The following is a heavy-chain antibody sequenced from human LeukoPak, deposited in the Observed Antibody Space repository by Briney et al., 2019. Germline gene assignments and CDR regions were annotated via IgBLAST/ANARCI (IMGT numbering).Heavy chain of an antibody. J-gene: IGHJ4*02. CDR3: ASELYGDYYFDY. CDR2: IYTSGST. D-gene: IGHD4-17*01. CDR1: GGSFSGYY. Sequence: PSETLSLTCAVYGGSFSGYYWSWIRQPAGKGLEWIGRIYTSGSTNYNPSLKSRVTMSVDTSKNQFSLKLSSVTAADTAVYYCASELYGDYYFDYWGQGTLVTVSS. V-gene: IGHV4-59*10.